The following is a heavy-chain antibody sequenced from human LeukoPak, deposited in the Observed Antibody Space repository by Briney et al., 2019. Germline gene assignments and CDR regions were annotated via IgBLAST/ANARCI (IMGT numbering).Heavy chain of an antibody. Sequence: GGSLRLSCAASGFTVSSNYMSWVRQAPGKGLEWVPVIYSGGSTYYAGSVKGRFTISRDNSKNTLYLQMNSLRAEDTAVYYCARGRGEVPAAMYWGQGTLVSVSS. CDR1: GFTVSSNY. J-gene: IGHJ4*02. D-gene: IGHD2-2*01. CDR2: IYSGGST. V-gene: IGHV3-66*01. CDR3: ARGRGEVPAAMY.